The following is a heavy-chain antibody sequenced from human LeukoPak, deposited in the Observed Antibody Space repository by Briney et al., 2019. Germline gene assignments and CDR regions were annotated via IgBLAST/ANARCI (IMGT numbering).Heavy chain of an antibody. CDR3: VALLRGIGY. CDR2: SRNEGHSYSA. Sequence: GGSLRLSCAVSGFTFSDHYMDWVRQAPGKGLEWIGRSRNEGHSYSADFAASVRGRASLSRDHSRNSLYLQINSLRTDDTAVYYCVALLRGIGYWGQGTLVTVSS. J-gene: IGHJ4*02. D-gene: IGHD3-10*01. V-gene: IGHV3-72*01. CDR1: GFTFSDHY.